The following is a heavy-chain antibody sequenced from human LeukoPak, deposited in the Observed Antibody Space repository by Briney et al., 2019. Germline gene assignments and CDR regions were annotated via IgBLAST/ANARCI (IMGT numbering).Heavy chain of an antibody. CDR1: GGSISSSDDL. Sequence: LETLSLTCTVSGGSISSSDDLWAWVRQPPGKGLEWIGDFYYNGVTSYDPSLKSRVTISVDTSKNQFSLNLTSVTAADTAVYHCVRRNYVSGRIDPWGQGTLVTVSS. D-gene: IGHD3-16*01. J-gene: IGHJ5*02. CDR2: FYYNGVT. V-gene: IGHV4-39*01. CDR3: VRRNYVSGRIDP.